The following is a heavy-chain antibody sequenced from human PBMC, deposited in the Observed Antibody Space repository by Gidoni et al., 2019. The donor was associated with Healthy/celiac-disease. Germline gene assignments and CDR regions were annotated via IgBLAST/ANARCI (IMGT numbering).Heavy chain of an antibody. D-gene: IGHD5-18*01. V-gene: IGHV3-23*01. CDR3: ARWGEGQLLLHGVY. J-gene: IGHJ4*02. CDR1: GFTFSSYA. Sequence: EVQLLESGGGLVQHGGSLRLSCSASGFTFSSYAMIWVRQAPWKGLEWVSTISGSGGSTYYADSVKGRFTISRDNSKNTLYLQMNSLRAEDTAVYYCARWGEGQLLLHGVYWGQGTLVTVSS. CDR2: ISGSGGST.